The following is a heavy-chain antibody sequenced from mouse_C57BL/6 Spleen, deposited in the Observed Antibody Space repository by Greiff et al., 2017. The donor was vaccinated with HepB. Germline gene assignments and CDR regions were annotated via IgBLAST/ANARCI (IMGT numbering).Heavy chain of an antibody. V-gene: IGHV14-4*01. CDR3: TTYSNTWFAY. CDR1: GFNIKDDY. J-gene: IGHJ3*01. D-gene: IGHD2-5*01. CDR2: IDPENGDT. Sequence: VQLQQSGAELVRPGASVKLSCTASGFNIKDDYMHWVKQRPEQGLEWIGWIDPENGDTEYASKFQGKATITADTSSNTAYLQLSSLTSEDTAVYYCTTYSNTWFAYWGQGTLVTVSA.